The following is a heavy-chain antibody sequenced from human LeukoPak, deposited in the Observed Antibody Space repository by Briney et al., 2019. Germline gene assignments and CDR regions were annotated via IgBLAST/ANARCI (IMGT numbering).Heavy chain of an antibody. CDR1: GFSFSTYG. CDR2: IWNAGTNT. Sequence: GGSLRLSCAASGFSFSTYGMHWVRQAPGKGLEWVALIWNAGTNTYYADSVKGRFTISRDNSKNTLYLQMNSLRAEDTAVYYCAGDTPPGGDYYFDYWGQGALVIVSS. V-gene: IGHV3-33*01. J-gene: IGHJ4*02. CDR3: AGDTPPGGDYYFDY. D-gene: IGHD3-16*01.